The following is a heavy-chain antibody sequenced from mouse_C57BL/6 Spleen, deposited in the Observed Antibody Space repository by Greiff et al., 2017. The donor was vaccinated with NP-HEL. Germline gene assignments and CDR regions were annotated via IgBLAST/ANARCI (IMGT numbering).Heavy chain of an antibody. CDR1: GYTFTDYY. V-gene: IGHV1-76*01. CDR3: ARSDGYYVGWFAY. Sequence: VQLQQSGAELVRPGASVKLSCKASGYTFTDYYINWVKQRPGQGLEWIARIYPGSGNTYYNEKLKGKATLTAEKSSSTAYMQLSSLTSEDSAVYFCARSDGYYVGWFAYWGQGTLVTVSA. D-gene: IGHD2-3*01. J-gene: IGHJ3*01. CDR2: IYPGSGNT.